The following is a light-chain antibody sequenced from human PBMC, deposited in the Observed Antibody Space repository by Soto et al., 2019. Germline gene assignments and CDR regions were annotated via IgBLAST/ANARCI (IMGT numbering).Light chain of an antibody. J-gene: IGKJ3*01. CDR3: QHRANWPLT. Sequence: EIVLTQSPATLSLSPGERATLSCRASEIVNTYLAWYQHKPGQAPRLLIYDVSKRASGIPARFSGSGSGSDFTLTISSLEPEDSAVYYCQHRANWPLTFGPGTKV. CDR1: EIVNTY. V-gene: IGKV3-11*01. CDR2: DVS.